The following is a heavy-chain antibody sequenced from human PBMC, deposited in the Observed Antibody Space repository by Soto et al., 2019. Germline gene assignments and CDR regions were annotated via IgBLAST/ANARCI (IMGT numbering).Heavy chain of an antibody. Sequence: PSETLSLTCTVSGGSISSGGYYWSWIRQHPGKGLEWIGYIYYSGSTYYNPSLKSRVTISVDTSKNQFSLKLSSVTAADTAVYYCARIRGKPAPYFDYWGQGTLVTVSS. D-gene: IGHD2-2*01. J-gene: IGHJ4*02. CDR3: ARIRGKPAPYFDY. CDR1: GGSISSGGYY. CDR2: IYYSGST. V-gene: IGHV4-31*03.